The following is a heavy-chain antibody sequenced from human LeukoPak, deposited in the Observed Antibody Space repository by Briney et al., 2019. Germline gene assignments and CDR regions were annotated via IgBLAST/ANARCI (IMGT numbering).Heavy chain of an antibody. CDR1: GGSISSSSYY. D-gene: IGHD3-9*01. CDR2: IYYSGST. CDR3: ASPWYYDILTGYLN. Sequence: SETLSLTCTVSGGSISSSSYYWGWIRQPPGKGLEWVGSIYYSGSTYYNPSLKSRFTISVDTSKNQFSLKLSSVTAADTAVYYCASPWYYDILTGYLNWGQGTLVTVSS. J-gene: IGHJ4*02. V-gene: IGHV4-39*01.